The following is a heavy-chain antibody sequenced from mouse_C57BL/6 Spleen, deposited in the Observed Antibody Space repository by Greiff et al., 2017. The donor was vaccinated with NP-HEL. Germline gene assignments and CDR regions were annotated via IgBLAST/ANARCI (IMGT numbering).Heavy chain of an antibody. CDR1: GYTFTDYE. CDR2: IDPETGGT. Sequence: QVQLQQSGAELVRPGASVTLSCKASGYTFTDYEMHWVKQTPVHGLEWIGAIDPETGGTAYNQKFKGKAILTADKSSSTAYMELRSLTSEDSAVYYCTRGDGSSYGYFDVWGTGTTVTVSS. CDR3: TRGDGSSYGYFDV. D-gene: IGHD1-1*01. J-gene: IGHJ1*03. V-gene: IGHV1-15*01.